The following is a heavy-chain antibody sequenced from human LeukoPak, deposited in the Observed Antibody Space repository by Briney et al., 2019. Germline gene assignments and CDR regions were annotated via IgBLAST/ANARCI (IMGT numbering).Heavy chain of an antibody. J-gene: IGHJ5*02. Sequence: PSETLSLTCTVSGGSISSYYWGWIRQPPGKGLEWIGSIYYSGSTYYNPSLKSRVTISVDTSKNQFSLKLSSVTAADTAVYYCASSSIWSSSANNWFDPWGQGTLVTVSS. CDR3: ASSSIWSSSANNWFDP. D-gene: IGHD6-25*01. V-gene: IGHV4-39*07. CDR2: IYYSGST. CDR1: GGSISSYY.